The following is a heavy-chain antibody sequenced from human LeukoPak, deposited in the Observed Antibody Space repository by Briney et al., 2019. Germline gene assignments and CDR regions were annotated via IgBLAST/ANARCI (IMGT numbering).Heavy chain of an antibody. V-gene: IGHV4-39*07. D-gene: IGHD3-22*01. CDR1: GGSISSSSYY. CDR3: ARKAPYYYDGSGPLGTYYFDY. Sequence: SETLSLTCSVSGGSISSSSYYWGWIRQPPGEGLEWFGGIYYSGSTYYNPSLKSRVTISVDTSKNQFSLKLNSVAAADTAVYYCARKAPYYYDGSGPLGTYYFDYWGQGTLVTVSS. CDR2: IYYSGST. J-gene: IGHJ4*02.